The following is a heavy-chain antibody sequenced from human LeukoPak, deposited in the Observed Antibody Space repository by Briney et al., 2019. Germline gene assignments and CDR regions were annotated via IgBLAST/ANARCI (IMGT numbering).Heavy chain of an antibody. CDR3: ARLVATTLFGVNFDY. J-gene: IGHJ4*02. Sequence: PSETLSLTCAVYGGSFSGYYWSWIRQPPGKGLEWIGEINHSGSTNYNPSLKSRVTISVDTSKNQFSLKLSSVTAADTAVYYCARLVATTLFGVNFDYWGQGTLVTVSS. D-gene: IGHD5-12*01. CDR2: INHSGST. V-gene: IGHV4-34*01. CDR1: GGSFSGYY.